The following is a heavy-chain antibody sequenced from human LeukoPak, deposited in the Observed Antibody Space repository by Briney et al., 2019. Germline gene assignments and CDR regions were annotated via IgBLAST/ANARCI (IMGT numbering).Heavy chain of an antibody. D-gene: IGHD1-7*01. V-gene: IGHV3-7*01. J-gene: IGHJ4*02. Sequence: GGSLRLSCAASGFTLSSHWVSWVRQAPGKGLEWVANINQDGSAKYYVDSVKGRFTISRDNAKNSMYLQMNSLRAEDTAAYYCARWEIRGTAHQLDYWGQGTLVTVSS. CDR3: ARWEIRGTAHQLDY. CDR1: GFTLSSHW. CDR2: INQDGSAK.